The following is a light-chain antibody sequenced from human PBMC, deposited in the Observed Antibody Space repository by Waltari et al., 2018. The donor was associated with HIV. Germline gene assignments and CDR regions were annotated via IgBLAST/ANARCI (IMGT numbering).Light chain of an antibody. CDR2: AAS. CDR3: QQYADWRT. J-gene: IGKJ2*01. CDR1: ESVCIN. Sequence: EIVMTQSPDTLSASPGESVTLFCRASESVCINLAWYQQKLGQAPRLLISAASARATGIPARISASGSGTEFSLTINDRQSEDFGVYYCQQYADWRTFGQGTKVEIK. V-gene: IGKV3-15*01.